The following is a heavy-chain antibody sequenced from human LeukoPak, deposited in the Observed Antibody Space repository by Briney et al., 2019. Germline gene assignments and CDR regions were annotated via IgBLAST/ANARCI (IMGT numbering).Heavy chain of an antibody. CDR1: GFTFSSYG. D-gene: IGHD2-15*01. CDR3: AATPFIVVVVAAVDY. J-gene: IGHJ4*02. CDR2: ISGSGGST. Sequence: GGSLRLSCAASGFTFSSYGMSWVRQAPGKGLEWVSAISGSGGSTYYADSVKGRFTISRDNSKNTLYLQMNSLRAEDTAVYYCAATPFIVVVVAAVDYWGQGTLVTVSS. V-gene: IGHV3-23*01.